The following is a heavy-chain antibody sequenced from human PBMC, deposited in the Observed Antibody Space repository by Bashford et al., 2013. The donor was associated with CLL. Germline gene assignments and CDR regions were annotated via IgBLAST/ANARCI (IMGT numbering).Heavy chain of an antibody. V-gene: IGHV4-59*08. CDR3: ARHRSNRDWFDP. Sequence: SETLSLTCTVSGVSISDYYWSWIRQPPGKGLEWIGCIYNSGGTEYNPSLKSRVTISRDTSKNQLSLNLRSVTASDTAVYYCARHRSNRDWFDPWGRGTLVTVSS. CDR1: GVSISDYY. D-gene: IGHD1-26*01. J-gene: IGHJ5*02. CDR2: IYNSGGT.